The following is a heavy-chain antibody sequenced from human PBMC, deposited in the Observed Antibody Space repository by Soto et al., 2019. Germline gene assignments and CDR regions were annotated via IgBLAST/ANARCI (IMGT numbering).Heavy chain of an antibody. CDR3: AKGSPVVAAVDWFDP. V-gene: IGHV3-23*01. CDR2: ISGSGGST. CDR1: GFTFADYT. J-gene: IGHJ5*02. D-gene: IGHD2-15*01. Sequence: EVQLLESGGGLVQPGGSLRLSCAASGFTFADYTMTWVHQAPGKGLEWVSAISGSGGSTYYADSVKGRFTISRDNSKNTLYLQMNSLRAEDTAVYYCAKGSPVVAAVDWFDPWGQGTLVTVSS.